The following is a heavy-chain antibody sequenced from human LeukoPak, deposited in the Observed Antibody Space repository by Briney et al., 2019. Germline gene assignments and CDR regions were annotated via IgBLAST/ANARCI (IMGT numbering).Heavy chain of an antibody. CDR3: ARSGVPTARFDS. CDR2: MGYSGSA. Sequence: PSETLSLTCSVSGGSIGSNYWNWIRQPPGKGLEWIGYMGYSGSADYNPSLKSRVTMSVDTSNNRFSLKVTSVTTADTAIYYCARSGVPTARFDSWGRGTLVTVSS. D-gene: IGHD1-1*01. V-gene: IGHV4-59*01. CDR1: GGSIGSNY. J-gene: IGHJ4*02.